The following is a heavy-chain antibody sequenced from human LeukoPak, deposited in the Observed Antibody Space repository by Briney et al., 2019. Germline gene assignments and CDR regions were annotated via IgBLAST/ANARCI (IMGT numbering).Heavy chain of an antibody. CDR1: GGSISSGGHY. Sequence: SETLSLTCTVSGGSISSGGHYWSWIRQPPGKGLEWIGFVYQSGISYYNPSLKSRVTISVDRCKNQFSLELSSVTAADTAVYYCAGVDTVADDSYYIDFWGQGTLVTVSS. CDR3: AGVDTVADDSYYIDF. CDR2: VYQSGIS. V-gene: IGHV4-30-2*01. D-gene: IGHD5-18*01. J-gene: IGHJ4*02.